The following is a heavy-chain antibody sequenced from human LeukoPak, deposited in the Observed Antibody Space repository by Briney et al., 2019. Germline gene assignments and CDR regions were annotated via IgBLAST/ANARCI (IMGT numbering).Heavy chain of an antibody. Sequence: SGGSLRLSCAASGFTFSSYWMSWIRQPPGKGLEWIGEINHSGSTNYNPSLKSRVTISVDTSKNQFSLKLSSVTAADTAVYYCARICSWDFDYWGQGTLVTVSS. V-gene: IGHV4-34*01. CDR1: GFTFSSYW. CDR3: ARICSWDFDY. D-gene: IGHD6-13*01. CDR2: INHSGST. J-gene: IGHJ4*02.